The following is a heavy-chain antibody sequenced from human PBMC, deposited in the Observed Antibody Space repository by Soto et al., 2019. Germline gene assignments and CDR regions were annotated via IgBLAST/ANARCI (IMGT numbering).Heavy chain of an antibody. J-gene: IGHJ4*02. CDR3: AWGGHGVVGTAAVDY. D-gene: IGHD2-21*02. CDR2: VNPSGGHT. Sequence: QVQLMQSGAEVKKPGASVKVSCKASGDTFTDYYIHWVRQAPGQGLEWMGTVNPSGGHTTYAQHSQDRVKRTRDTTTSTLSMELTRLTSGVTAVDSGAWGGHGVVGTAAVDYWGQGTLVTVSS. V-gene: IGHV1-46*01. CDR1: GDTFTDYY.